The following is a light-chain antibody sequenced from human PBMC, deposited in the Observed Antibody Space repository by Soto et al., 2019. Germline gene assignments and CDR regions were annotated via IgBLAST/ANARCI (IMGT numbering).Light chain of an antibody. Sequence: EIVMTQSPDTVYVSPGERATLSCRASQSVRSNLAWYQQKPGQAPRLLIYGASTRVTGIPATFSGSGSGTQFTLTISSLQSEDFAVYYCQHYNSYSEAFGQGTKVDIK. CDR3: QHYNSYSEA. CDR2: GAS. CDR1: QSVRSN. J-gene: IGKJ1*01. V-gene: IGKV3D-15*01.